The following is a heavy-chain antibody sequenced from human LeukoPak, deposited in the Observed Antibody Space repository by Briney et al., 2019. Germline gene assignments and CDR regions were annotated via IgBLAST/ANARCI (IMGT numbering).Heavy chain of an antibody. V-gene: IGHV4-59*01. J-gene: IGHJ5*02. CDR3: ARGIESSTSWIDP. CDR2: IYYSGST. D-gene: IGHD2-2*01. CDR1: GGSLTSYY. Sequence: SETLSLTCTVSGGSLTSYYWSWIRQTPGKGLEWIGYIYYSGSTNYNPSLKSRVTISVDTSKNQFSLKLSSVTAADTAVYYCARGIESSTSWIDPWGQGTLVTVSS.